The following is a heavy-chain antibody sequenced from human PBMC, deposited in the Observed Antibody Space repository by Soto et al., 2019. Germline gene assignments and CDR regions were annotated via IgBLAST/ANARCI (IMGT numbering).Heavy chain of an antibody. V-gene: IGHV3-30*18. D-gene: IGHD3-22*01. CDR1: GFTFSSYG. Sequence: QVQLVESGGGVVQPGRSLRLSCAASGFTFSSYGMHWVRQAPGKGLEWVAVISYDGSNKYYADSVKGRFTISRDNSKITLYRQMTRRRADDTAVYYCAKDHQAHDSGGYYYRYYYYGMDVWGQGTTVTVSS. CDR2: ISYDGSNK. CDR3: AKDHQAHDSGGYYYRYYYYGMDV. J-gene: IGHJ6*02.